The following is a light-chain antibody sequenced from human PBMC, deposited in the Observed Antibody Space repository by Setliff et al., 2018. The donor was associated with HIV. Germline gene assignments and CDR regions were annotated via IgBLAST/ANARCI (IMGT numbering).Light chain of an antibody. CDR3: CSYTSYSTLYV. CDR2: DVR. V-gene: IGLV2-14*01. CDR1: SSDIGTYNY. Sequence: QSALTQPASVSGSPGQSITISCIGSSSDIGTYNYVSWYQQHPGRAPKLLIYDVRRRPSGVSDRFSGSKSGNSASLTIPGLQAEDEADYYCCSYTSYSTLYVFGGGTKVTVL. J-gene: IGLJ1*01.